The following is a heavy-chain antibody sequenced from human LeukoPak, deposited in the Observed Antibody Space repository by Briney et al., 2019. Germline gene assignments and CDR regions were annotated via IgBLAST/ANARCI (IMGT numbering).Heavy chain of an antibody. J-gene: IGHJ1*01. CDR2: IYRGGST. Sequence: ASETLSLTCTVSGASISSCTHYWGWIRQSPGKGLEWIATIYRGGSTFYSPSLKSRVTLSVDTSKNQFSLKLSSVTAADTAVYYCAREGEMRSGYYEHWGQGTLVTVSS. D-gene: IGHD3-3*01. CDR3: AREGEMRSGYYEH. CDR1: GASISSCTHY. V-gene: IGHV4-39*02.